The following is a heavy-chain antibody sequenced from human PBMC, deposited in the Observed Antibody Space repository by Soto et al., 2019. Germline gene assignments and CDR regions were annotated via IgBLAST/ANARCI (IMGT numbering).Heavy chain of an antibody. D-gene: IGHD3-22*01. CDR2: IYHGGST. CDR1: GYSISSGYY. Sequence: PSETLSLTCAVSGYSISSGYYWGWLRQPPGKGLGGIGSIYHGGSTYYNPSLNSRVTLSIDMTNNPTSLILNSRTAADTAVYYCARVGPWVPYYYDSSPYTFENWFDPWGQGTLVTVSS. J-gene: IGHJ5*02. V-gene: IGHV4-38-2*01. CDR3: ARVGPWVPYYYDSSPYTFENWFDP.